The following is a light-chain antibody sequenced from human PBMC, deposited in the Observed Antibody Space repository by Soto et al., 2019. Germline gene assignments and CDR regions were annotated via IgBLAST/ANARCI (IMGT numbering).Light chain of an antibody. CDR3: CSYAGSYTWV. Sequence: QSALTQPRSVSGSPGQSVTISCTGTSSDVGGYNSVSWYQQHPGKAPKLMIYDVTKRPSGVPDRFSGSKFGNTASLTISGLQAEDEADYYCCSYAGSYTWVFGGGTQLTVL. CDR2: DVT. J-gene: IGLJ3*02. V-gene: IGLV2-11*01. CDR1: SSDVGGYNS.